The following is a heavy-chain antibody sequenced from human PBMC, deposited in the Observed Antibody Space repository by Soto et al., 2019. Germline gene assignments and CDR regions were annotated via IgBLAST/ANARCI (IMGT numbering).Heavy chain of an antibody. CDR2: ISGSGGST. CDR1: GFTFSSYA. V-gene: IGHV3-23*01. CDR3: TRRTPWWYSEQLVNMDV. Sequence: GGSLRLSCAASGFTFSSYAMSWVRQAPGKGLEWVSAISGSGGSTYYADSVKGRFTISRDNSKNTLYLQMNSLRAEDTAVYYCTRRTPWWYSEQLVNMDVWGKGTTVNVSS. D-gene: IGHD6-6*01. J-gene: IGHJ6*03.